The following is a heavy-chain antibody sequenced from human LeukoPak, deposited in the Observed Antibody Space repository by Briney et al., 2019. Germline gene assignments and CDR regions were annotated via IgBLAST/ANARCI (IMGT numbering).Heavy chain of an antibody. D-gene: IGHD5/OR15-5a*01. CDR3: ARGGALVSIDY. Sequence: GGSLRLSCAASGFTFSSFWMHWVRQAPGKGLVWVSRINSDGSSTIYADSVKGRFTISRDNAKNTLYLQMNSLRVEDTAVYYCARGGALVSIDYWGQGTLLTASS. CDR2: INSDGSST. CDR1: GFTFSSFW. J-gene: IGHJ4*02. V-gene: IGHV3-74*01.